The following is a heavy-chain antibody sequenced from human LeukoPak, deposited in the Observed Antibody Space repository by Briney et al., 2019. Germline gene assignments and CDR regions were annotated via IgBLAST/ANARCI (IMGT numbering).Heavy chain of an antibody. Sequence: ASVKVSCKASGYTFTNFGISWVRQAPGQGLEWMGGFDPEDGETIYAQKFQGRVTMTEDTSTDTAYMELSSLRSEDTAVYYCATSGGSSPYDYWGQGTLVTVSS. CDR3: ATSGGSSPYDY. J-gene: IGHJ4*02. CDR1: GYTFTNFG. D-gene: IGHD6-13*01. V-gene: IGHV1-24*01. CDR2: FDPEDGET.